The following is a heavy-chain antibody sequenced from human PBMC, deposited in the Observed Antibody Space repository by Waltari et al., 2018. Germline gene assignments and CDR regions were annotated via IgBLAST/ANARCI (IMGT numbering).Heavy chain of an antibody. D-gene: IGHD2-2*01. J-gene: IGHJ4*02. CDR3: ARDRGAGQLLFDY. V-gene: IGHV1-2*02. Sequence: QVQLVQSGAEVKKPGASVKVSCKASGYTFTGYYMHWVLQAPGKGLEWMGWINRNSEGTNNGEKFQGRGTMTRDTSISTAYMELSRLRSDDTAVYYCARDRGAGQLLFDYWGQGTLVTVSS. CDR2: INRNSEGT. CDR1: GYTFTGYY.